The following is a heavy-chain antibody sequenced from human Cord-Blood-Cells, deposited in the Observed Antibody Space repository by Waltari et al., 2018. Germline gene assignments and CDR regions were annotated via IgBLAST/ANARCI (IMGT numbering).Heavy chain of an antibody. J-gene: IGHJ4*02. CDR2: ISYDGSNK. V-gene: IGHV3-30-3*01. D-gene: IGHD2-2*01. CDR3: ARDRGSSTSCYYFDY. Sequence: QVQLVESGGGVVQPGRSLRLSCAASGFTFSSYAMHWVRQAPGKGLEWVAVISYDGSNKYYADSVKGRFTISRDNSKNTLYLQMNSLRAEDMAVYYCARDRGSSTSCYYFDYWGQGTLVTVSS. CDR1: GFTFSSYA.